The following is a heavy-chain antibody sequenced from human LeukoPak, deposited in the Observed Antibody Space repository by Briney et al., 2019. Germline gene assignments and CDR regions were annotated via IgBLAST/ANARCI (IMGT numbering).Heavy chain of an antibody. V-gene: IGHV4-39*01. Sequence: KTSETLSLTCTVSGGSISSSRYYWGWIRQPPGKGLEWIGSMYYSGSTYYNPSLKSRVTISVDTSKNQFSLELSSVTAADTAVYYCASLRDGYNLDYWGQGTLVTVSS. CDR3: ASLRDGYNLDY. CDR2: MYYSGST. D-gene: IGHD5-24*01. J-gene: IGHJ4*02. CDR1: GGSISSSRYY.